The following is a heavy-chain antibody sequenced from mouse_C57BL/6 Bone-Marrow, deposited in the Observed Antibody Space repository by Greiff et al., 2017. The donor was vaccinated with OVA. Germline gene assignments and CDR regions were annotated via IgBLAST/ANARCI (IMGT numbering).Heavy chain of an antibody. CDR1: GFTFSDYG. J-gene: IGHJ4*01. V-gene: IGHV5-17*01. D-gene: IGHD1-1*01. CDR3: AREWGPYYGSSYEMDY. Sequence: EVQVVESGGGLVKPGGSLKLSCAASGFTFSDYGMHWVRQAPEKGLEWVAYISSGSSTIYYADTVKGRFTIPRDNAKNTLFLQMTSLRSEDTAMYYCAREWGPYYGSSYEMDYWGQGTSVTVSS. CDR2: ISSGSSTI.